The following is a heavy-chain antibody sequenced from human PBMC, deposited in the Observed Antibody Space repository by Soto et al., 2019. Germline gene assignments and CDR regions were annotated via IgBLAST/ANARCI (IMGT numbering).Heavy chain of an antibody. CDR3: ARDIWITNNWGHFDY. CDR2: ITADGGGT. V-gene: IGHV3-23*01. CDR1: GFTFSSYI. J-gene: IGHJ4*02. D-gene: IGHD7-27*01. Sequence: QPGGSLRLSCTASGFTFSSYIMNWVRQAPGKGLEWISTITADGGGTFYADSVKGRFTISRDNSKNTLYLQMDSLRAEDTAVYFCARDIWITNNWGHFDYWGQGTLVTVSS.